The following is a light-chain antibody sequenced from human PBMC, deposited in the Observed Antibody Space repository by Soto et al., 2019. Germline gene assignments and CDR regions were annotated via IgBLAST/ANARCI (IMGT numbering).Light chain of an antibody. CDR1: SSDVGGYNY. J-gene: IGLJ2*01. V-gene: IGLV2-8*01. Sequence: QSALTQPPSASGSPGQSVTISCTGTSSDVGGYNYVSWYQQHPGKAPKLVIYEVSQRPSGVPDRFSGSKSGNTASLTVSGLQAEDEGDYYCSSYGGSNNFVILGGGTKLTVL. CDR2: EVS. CDR3: SSYGGSNNFVI.